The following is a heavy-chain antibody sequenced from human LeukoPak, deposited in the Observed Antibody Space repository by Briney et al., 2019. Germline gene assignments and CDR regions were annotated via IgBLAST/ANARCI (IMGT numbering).Heavy chain of an antibody. CDR3: ARVHYYDASDYSTSNWFDP. D-gene: IGHD3-22*01. V-gene: IGHV4-38-2*02. Sequence: NPSETLSLTCTFSGGSISSGYFWGWIRQPPGKGLEWIGNIHHDGITYYNPSLKSRVTISLDPSKNQFSLKLTSVAAADTALYHCARVHYYDASDYSTSNWFDPWGQGTLVTVSS. CDR1: GGSISSGYF. CDR2: IHHDGIT. J-gene: IGHJ5*02.